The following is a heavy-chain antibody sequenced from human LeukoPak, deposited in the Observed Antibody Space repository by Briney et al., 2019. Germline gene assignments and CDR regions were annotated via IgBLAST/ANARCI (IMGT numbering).Heavy chain of an antibody. CDR2: IFYRGGT. V-gene: IGHV4-59*01. D-gene: IGHD2-21*02. J-gene: IGHJ4*02. CDR3: ARVNCGGDCYYSFGTYFDF. CDR1: GGSMSSYY. Sequence: PSETLSLTCVVSGGSMSSYYWSWMRQPPGKGLEWIGYIFYRGGTNYNPHLKCRLTIPSAASKNRFHLNLSSVAAADTAGYYCARVNCGGDCYYSFGTYFDFWGQGTLVTVSS.